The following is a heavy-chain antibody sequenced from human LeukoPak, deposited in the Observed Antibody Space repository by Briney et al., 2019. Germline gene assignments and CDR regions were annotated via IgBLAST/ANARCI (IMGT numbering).Heavy chain of an antibody. CDR1: GYTFNSYY. Sequence: GASVKVSCKASGYTFNSYYMHWVRQAPGQGLEWMGIINPSGGSTSYAQKFQGRVTMTRDTSTSTVYMELSSLRSEDTAVYYCARDISVQYCSGGSCVGLYYYYGMDVWGQGTTVTVSS. CDR2: INPSGGST. D-gene: IGHD2-15*01. V-gene: IGHV1-46*02. J-gene: IGHJ6*02. CDR3: ARDISVQYCSGGSCVGLYYYYGMDV.